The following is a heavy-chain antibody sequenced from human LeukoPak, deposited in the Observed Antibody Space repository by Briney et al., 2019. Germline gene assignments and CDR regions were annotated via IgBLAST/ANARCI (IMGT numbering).Heavy chain of an antibody. D-gene: IGHD6-6*01. Sequence: SETLSLTCAVYGGSFSGYYWSWIRQPPGKGLVWIGEINHSGSTNYNPSLKSRVTISVDTSKNQFSLKLTSVNAADTAVYYCARVMAARREDLNWFDPWGQGTLVTVSS. CDR2: INHSGST. V-gene: IGHV4-34*01. CDR3: ARVMAARREDLNWFDP. J-gene: IGHJ5*02. CDR1: GGSFSGYY.